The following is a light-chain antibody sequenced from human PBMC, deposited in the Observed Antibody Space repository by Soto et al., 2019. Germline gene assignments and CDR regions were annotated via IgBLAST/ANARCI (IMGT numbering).Light chain of an antibody. CDR2: DAS. Sequence: EIVLTQSPATLSLSPGERATLSCRASQSVSRYLAWYQQKPGQAPRLLIYDASNRATGIPARFSVSGSGTEFTLTISSLEPEDFAVYYCQQRSNWPPLTFGGGTKVEIK. V-gene: IGKV3-11*01. CDR3: QQRSNWPPLT. J-gene: IGKJ4*01. CDR1: QSVSRY.